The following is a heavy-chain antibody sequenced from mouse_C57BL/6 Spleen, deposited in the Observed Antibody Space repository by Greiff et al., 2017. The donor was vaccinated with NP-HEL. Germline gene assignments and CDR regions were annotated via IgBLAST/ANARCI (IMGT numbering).Heavy chain of an antibody. Sequence: EVMLVESEGGLVQPGSSMKLSCTASGFTFSDYYMAWVRQVPEKGLEWVANINYDGSSTYYLDSLKSRFIISRDNAKNILYLQMSSLKSEDTATYYCARVQYGSSWGFAYWGQRTLVTVSA. V-gene: IGHV5-16*01. CDR3: ARVQYGSSWGFAY. D-gene: IGHD1-1*01. J-gene: IGHJ3*01. CDR1: GFTFSDYY. CDR2: INYDGSST.